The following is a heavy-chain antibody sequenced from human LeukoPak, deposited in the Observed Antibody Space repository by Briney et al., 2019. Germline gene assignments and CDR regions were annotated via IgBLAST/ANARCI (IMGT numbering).Heavy chain of an antibody. J-gene: IGHJ6*02. Sequence: SVKVSCKTSGGIFSTYAINWVRQAPGQGLEWMGRVIPKVGVTNYAQKFQSRVTITADKSTSTAYMELSSLSSEDTAVYYCARPFGSGQGNYYYYGMDVWGQGTTVTVSS. D-gene: IGHD6-19*01. CDR2: VIPKVGVT. V-gene: IGHV1-69*04. CDR3: ARPFGSGQGNYYYYGMDV. CDR1: GGIFSTYA.